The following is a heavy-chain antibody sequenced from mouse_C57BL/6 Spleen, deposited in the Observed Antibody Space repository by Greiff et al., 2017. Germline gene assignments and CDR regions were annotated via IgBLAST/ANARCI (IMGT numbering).Heavy chain of an antibody. V-gene: IGHV10-1*01. CDR1: GFSFNTYA. CDR3: GSSYGCMFAY. CDR2: IRSKSNNYAT. D-gene: IGHD1-1*01. J-gene: IGHJ3*01. Sequence: EVNVVESGGGLVQPKGSLKLSCAASGFSFNTYAMNWVRQAPGKGLEWVARIRSKSNNYATYYADSVKDRFTISRDDSESMLYLHMNNLKTEDTAMYYCGSSYGCMFAYWGQGTLVTVSA.